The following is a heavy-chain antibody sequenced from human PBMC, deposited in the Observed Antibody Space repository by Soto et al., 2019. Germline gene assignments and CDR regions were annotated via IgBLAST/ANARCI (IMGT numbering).Heavy chain of an antibody. J-gene: IGHJ6*02. V-gene: IGHV4-61*01. CDR3: ARDLGAPYYDTLTGPSSYGMDV. CDR2: IYYSGST. Sequence: SETLSLTCTVSGGSVSSGSYYWSWIRQPPGKGLEWIGYIYYSGSTNYNPSLKSRVTISVDTSKNQFSLKLSSVTAADTAVYYCARDLGAPYYDTLTGPSSYGMDVWGQGTTVTVSS. D-gene: IGHD3-9*01. CDR1: GGSVSSGSYY.